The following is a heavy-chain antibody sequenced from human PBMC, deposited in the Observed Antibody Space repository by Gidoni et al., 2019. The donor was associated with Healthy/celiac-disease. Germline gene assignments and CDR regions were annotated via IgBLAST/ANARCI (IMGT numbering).Heavy chain of an antibody. J-gene: IGHJ4*02. CDR2: ISYDGSNK. V-gene: IGHV3-30*18. CDR1: GFTFSSYG. D-gene: IGHD3-16*01. Sequence: QVQLVESGGGVVQPGRSLRLSCAASGFTFSSYGMHWVRQAPGKGLEWVEVISYDGSNKYYADSVKGRFTISRDNSKNTLYLQMNSLRAEDTAVYYCAKGDARGGYFDYWGQGTLVTVSS. CDR3: AKGDARGGYFDY.